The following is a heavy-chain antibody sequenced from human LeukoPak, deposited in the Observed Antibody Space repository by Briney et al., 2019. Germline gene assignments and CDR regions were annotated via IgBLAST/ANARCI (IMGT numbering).Heavy chain of an antibody. V-gene: IGHV3-33*01. CDR1: GFTFSTYG. CDR2: IWYDGSNK. Sequence: PGSSLRLSCAASGFTFSTYGMHWVRQAPGKGLEWVADIWYDGSNKYYEDSVKGRFTISRDNSKNTLYLQMNSLRVEDTAVYYCARDPGVRWLVGFDYWGQGTLVTVSS. J-gene: IGHJ4*02. CDR3: ARDPGVRWLVGFDY. D-gene: IGHD6-19*01.